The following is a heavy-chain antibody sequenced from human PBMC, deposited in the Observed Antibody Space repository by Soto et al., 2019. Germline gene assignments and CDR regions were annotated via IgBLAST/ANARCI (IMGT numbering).Heavy chain of an antibody. CDR2: ISKSDYT. Sequence: PGGSLRLSCTVSGFAFNNYGINWVRQAPGQGLEWVSSISKSDYTYYSDSVKGRFTISRDNAKNSVSLQMNTLRVEDTAVYYYAREDSIIIPAVSDFWGQGTLVTVSS. CDR1: GFAFNNYG. J-gene: IGHJ4*02. D-gene: IGHD2-2*01. CDR3: AREDSIIIPAVSDF. V-gene: IGHV3-21*01.